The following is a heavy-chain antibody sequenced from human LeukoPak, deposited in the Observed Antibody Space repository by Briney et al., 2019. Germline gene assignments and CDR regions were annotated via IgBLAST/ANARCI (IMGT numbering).Heavy chain of an antibody. Sequence: PSKTLSLTCTVSGGSISSSSHSWGWIRQPPGKGLEWTGSIYYTGRTYYNPSLKSRVTISVDTSKNQFSLKLSSVTAADTAVYYCAQSLGSSNWIGNWFDPWGQGTLVTVSS. CDR2: IYYTGRT. V-gene: IGHV4-39*01. CDR3: AQSLGSSNWIGNWFDP. J-gene: IGHJ5*02. CDR1: GGSISSSSHS. D-gene: IGHD6-13*01.